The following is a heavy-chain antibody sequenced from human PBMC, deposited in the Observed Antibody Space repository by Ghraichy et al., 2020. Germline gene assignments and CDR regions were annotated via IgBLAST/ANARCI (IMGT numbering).Heavy chain of an antibody. CDR3: AKDNGEASYYYYSMDV. V-gene: IGHV3-23*01. CDR2: ISGSGGST. CDR1: GFTFSIYA. D-gene: IGHD3-10*01. Sequence: GGSLRLSCAASGFTFSIYAMTWVRQAPGKGLEWVSSISGSGGSTYYADSVKGRFTISRDNSKNTLYLQMNSLRGEDRAVYYCAKDNGEASYYYYSMDVWGQGTTVTVSS. J-gene: IGHJ6*02.